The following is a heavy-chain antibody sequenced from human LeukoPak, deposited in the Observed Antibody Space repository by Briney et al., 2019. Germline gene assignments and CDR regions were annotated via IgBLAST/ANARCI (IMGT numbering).Heavy chain of an antibody. V-gene: IGHV3-23*01. CDR3: AKRGDCSGTCTYDY. CDR1: GGSISSYY. Sequence: LPSETLSLTCTVSGGSISSYYWSWIRQPPGKGLEWVSIVGGSGVKTYYADSVKGRFTISRDNSKNTVYLQMNSLRAEDTAVYYCAKRGDCSGTCTYDYWGQGTLVTVSS. CDR2: VGGSGVKT. J-gene: IGHJ4*02. D-gene: IGHD2-2*01.